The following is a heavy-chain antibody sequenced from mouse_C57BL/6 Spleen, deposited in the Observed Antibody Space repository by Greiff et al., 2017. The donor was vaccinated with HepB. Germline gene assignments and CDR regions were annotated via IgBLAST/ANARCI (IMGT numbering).Heavy chain of an antibody. D-gene: IGHD2-4*01. Sequence: EVQLQQSGPELVKPGASVKISCKASGYTFTDYYMNWVKQSHGKSLEWIGDINPNNGGTSYNQKFKGKATLTVDKSSSTAYMELRSLTSEDSAVYYCARGDYDGFAYWGQRTLVTVSA. CDR2: INPNNGGT. CDR3: ARGDYDGFAY. CDR1: GYTFTDYY. J-gene: IGHJ3*01. V-gene: IGHV1-26*01.